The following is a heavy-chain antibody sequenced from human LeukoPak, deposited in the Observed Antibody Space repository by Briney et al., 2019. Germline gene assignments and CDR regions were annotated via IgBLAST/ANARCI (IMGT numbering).Heavy chain of an antibody. D-gene: IGHD3-9*01. Sequence: PSETLSLTCAVYGGSFSGYYWSWIRQPPGKGLEWIGEINHSGSTNYNPSLKSRVTISVDTSKNQFSLRLSSVTAADTAVYYCARGKVLTGSPPGYYFDYWGQGTLVTVSS. CDR2: INHSGST. CDR1: GGSFSGYY. V-gene: IGHV4-34*01. J-gene: IGHJ4*02. CDR3: ARGKVLTGSPPGYYFDY.